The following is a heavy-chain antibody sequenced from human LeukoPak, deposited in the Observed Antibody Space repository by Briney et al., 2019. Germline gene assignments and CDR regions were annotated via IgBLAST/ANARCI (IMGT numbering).Heavy chain of an antibody. D-gene: IGHD3-22*01. CDR2: IHTSGST. Sequence: PSETLSLTCTVSGASISGYYWSWPRQPAGKGPEWIGRIHTSGSTNYNPSLKSRVTMSVDTSKNQFSLKLSSVTAADTAVYYCARGDDSSGQGYWGQGTLVTVSS. V-gene: IGHV4-4*07. CDR1: GASISGYY. J-gene: IGHJ4*02. CDR3: ARGDDSSGQGY.